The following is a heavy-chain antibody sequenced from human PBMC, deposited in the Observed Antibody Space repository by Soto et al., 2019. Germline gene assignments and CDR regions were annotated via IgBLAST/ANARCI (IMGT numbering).Heavy chain of an antibody. Sequence: QVQLQESGPGLVKPAQTLSLSCTVSGCSISSGGKYWIWIRQHQGKGREWIGYIYYSGSTYYNPSLKSRVTISVDTSQNQFSLKLSSVTAADPAVYYCARDNTLAASVLAFDLWGQGTMVTGSS. V-gene: IGHV4-31*03. CDR1: GCSISSGGKY. J-gene: IGHJ3*01. CDR3: ARDNTLAASVLAFDL. CDR2: IYYSGST. D-gene: IGHD6-6*01.